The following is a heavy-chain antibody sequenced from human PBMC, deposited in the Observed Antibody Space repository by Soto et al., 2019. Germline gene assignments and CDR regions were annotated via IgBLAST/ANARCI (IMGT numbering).Heavy chain of an antibody. J-gene: IGHJ4*02. Sequence: AGGSLRLSCAASGFTFNNYAMGWVRQAPEKGLEWVSAITDSGSDTYYVDSVKGRFTISRDNSKNTLYLQMNSLRAEDTAVYYCAKLGSSSWSPHYYFDYWGQGTLVTVSS. V-gene: IGHV3-23*01. CDR1: GFTFNNYA. CDR2: ITDSGSDT. CDR3: AKLGSSSWSPHYYFDY. D-gene: IGHD2-2*01.